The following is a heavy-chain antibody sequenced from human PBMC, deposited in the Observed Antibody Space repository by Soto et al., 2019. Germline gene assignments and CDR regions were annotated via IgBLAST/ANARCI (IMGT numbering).Heavy chain of an antibody. Sequence: ASVKVSCKASGYTFTSYDINWVRQATGQGREWMGWMNPNSGNTGYAQKFQGRVTMTRNTSISTAYMELSSRRSEDTAVYYCATVLVNTCYSSGCTDNDAFDIWAQRTMVPVSS. CDR3: ATVLVNTCYSSGCTDNDAFDI. V-gene: IGHV1-8*01. CDR2: MNPNSGNT. J-gene: IGHJ3*02. CDR1: GYTFTSYD. D-gene: IGHD6-19*01.